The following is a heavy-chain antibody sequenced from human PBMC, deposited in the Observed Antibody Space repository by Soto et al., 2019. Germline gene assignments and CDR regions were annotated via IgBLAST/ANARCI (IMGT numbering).Heavy chain of an antibody. Sequence: EVQLVESGGGLVQPGGSLRLSCAASGFTVSSNYMSWVRQAPGKGLEWVSVIYSGGSTYYADSVKGRFTISRDNSKNTLYLKMNSLRAEDTAVYYCARGGRELYYDFWSGYYTGPNYYYYGMDVWGQGTTVTVSS. D-gene: IGHD3-3*01. CDR3: ARGGRELYYDFWSGYYTGPNYYYYGMDV. CDR1: GFTVSSNY. V-gene: IGHV3-66*01. J-gene: IGHJ6*02. CDR2: IYSGGST.